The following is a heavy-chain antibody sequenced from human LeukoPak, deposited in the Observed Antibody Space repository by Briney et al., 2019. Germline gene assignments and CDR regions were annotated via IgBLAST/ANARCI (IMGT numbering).Heavy chain of an antibody. CDR3: AREAAAGTGGFDY. CDR1: GGSISSYY. V-gene: IGHV4-59*01. Sequence: PSETLSLTCTVSGGSISSYYWSWIRQPPGKGLEWIGYIYYSGSTNYNPSLKSRVTISVDTSKNQFSLKLSSVTAADTAVYYCAREAAAGTGGFDYWGRGTLVTVSS. D-gene: IGHD6-13*01. J-gene: IGHJ4*02. CDR2: IYYSGST.